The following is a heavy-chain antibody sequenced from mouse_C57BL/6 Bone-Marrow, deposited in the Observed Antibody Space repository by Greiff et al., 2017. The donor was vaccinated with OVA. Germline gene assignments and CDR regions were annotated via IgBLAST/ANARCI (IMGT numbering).Heavy chain of an antibody. CDR2: INSDGGST. J-gene: IGHJ2*01. D-gene: IGHD2-4*01. CDR3: ARRGDYDGSFDY. V-gene: IGHV5-2*01. CDR1: EYEFPSHD. Sequence: DVHLVESGGGLVQPGESLKLSCESNEYEFPSHDMSWVRKTPEKRLELVAAINSDGGSTYYPDTMERRFIISRDNTKKTLYLQMSSLRSEDTALYYCARRGDYDGSFDYWGQGTTLTVSS.